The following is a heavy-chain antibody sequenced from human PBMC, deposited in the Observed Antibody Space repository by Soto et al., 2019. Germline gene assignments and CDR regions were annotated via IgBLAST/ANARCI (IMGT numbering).Heavy chain of an antibody. Sequence: GASVKVSCKASGYTFTSYGISWVRQAPGQGLEWMGWSSAYNSNTNYAQKLQGRVTMTTDTSTSTAYMELRSLRSDDTAVYYCARGRYDILTGYYIDMDVWGQGTTVTVSS. CDR3: ARGRYDILTGYYIDMDV. D-gene: IGHD3-9*01. CDR1: GYTFTSYG. J-gene: IGHJ6*02. V-gene: IGHV1-18*01. CDR2: SSAYNSNT.